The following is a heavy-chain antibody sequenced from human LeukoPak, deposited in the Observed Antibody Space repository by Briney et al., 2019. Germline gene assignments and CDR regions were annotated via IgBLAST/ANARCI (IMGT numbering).Heavy chain of an antibody. CDR3: ARDGLDRSSSGWGFYMDV. J-gene: IGHJ6*03. Sequence: KPGGSLRLSCAASGFTFSSYSMNWVRQAPGKGLEWVSSISSSSSYIYYAESVKGRFTVSRDNSKNTLYLQMNSLRAEDTAVYSCARDGLDRSSSGWGFYMDVWGKGTTVTVSS. CDR1: GFTFSSYS. V-gene: IGHV3-21*01. D-gene: IGHD6-6*01. CDR2: ISSSSSYI.